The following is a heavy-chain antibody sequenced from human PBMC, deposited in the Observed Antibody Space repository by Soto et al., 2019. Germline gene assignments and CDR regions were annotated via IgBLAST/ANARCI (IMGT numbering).Heavy chain of an antibody. CDR3: SNLAAKYGLAV. Sequence: RLSCSASGFTFSSYAMHWVRQAPGKGLEYVSAISSNGGSTYYADSVKGRFTISRDNSKNTLYLQMSSLRAEDTAVYYCSNLAAKYGLAVWAQRTTVTVSS. CDR1: GFTFSSYA. CDR2: ISSNGGST. V-gene: IGHV3-64D*06. J-gene: IGHJ6*02.